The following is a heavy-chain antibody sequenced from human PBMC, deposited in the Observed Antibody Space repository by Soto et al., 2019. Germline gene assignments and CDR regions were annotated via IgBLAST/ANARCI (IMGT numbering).Heavy chain of an antibody. Sequence: GGSLRLSCAASGFTFSSYWMHWVRQAPGKGLVWVSRINSDGSSTSYADSVKGRFTISRDNAKNTLYLQMNSLRAEDTAVYYCARAAGSGSLAQYYYYYYMDVCGKGTTVTVSS. CDR2: INSDGSST. D-gene: IGHD3-10*01. J-gene: IGHJ6*03. CDR3: ARAAGSGSLAQYYYYYYMDV. V-gene: IGHV3-74*01. CDR1: GFTFSSYW.